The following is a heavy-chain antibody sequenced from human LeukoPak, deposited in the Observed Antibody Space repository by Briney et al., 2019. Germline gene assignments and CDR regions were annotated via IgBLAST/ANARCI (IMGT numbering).Heavy chain of an antibody. CDR2: ISYDGSNK. V-gene: IGHV3-30*04. J-gene: IGHJ4*02. CDR1: GFTFRSYA. D-gene: IGHD4-17*01. Sequence: GGSLRLSCAAAGFTFRSYAMHWVRPAPGKWLEWVAVISYDGSNKYYADSVKGRFTISRDNSKNTLYLQMNSLRAEDTAVYYCARNYGDSHYFDYWGQGTLVTVSS. CDR3: ARNYGDSHYFDY.